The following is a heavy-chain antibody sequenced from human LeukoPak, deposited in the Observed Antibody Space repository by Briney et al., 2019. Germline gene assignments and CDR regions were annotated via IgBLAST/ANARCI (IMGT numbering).Heavy chain of an antibody. J-gene: IGHJ4*02. CDR1: GFTVSSSY. D-gene: IGHD6-6*01. CDR3: ARAFIAARSPFDY. Sequence: GGSLRLSCAASGFTVSSSYMSWVRQAPGKGLEWVSVIYSGGSTYYADSVKGRFTISRDNSKNTLYLQMNSLRAEDTAVYYCARAFIAARSPFDYWGQGTLVTVSS. V-gene: IGHV3-66*02. CDR2: IYSGGST.